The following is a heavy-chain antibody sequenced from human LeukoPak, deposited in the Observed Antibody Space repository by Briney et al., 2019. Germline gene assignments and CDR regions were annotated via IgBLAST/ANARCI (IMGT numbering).Heavy chain of an antibody. J-gene: IGHJ2*01. CDR2: INHSGST. D-gene: IGHD2-2*01. V-gene: IGHV4-34*01. CDR1: GGSFSGYY. Sequence: PSETLSLTCAVYGGSFSGYYWSWIRQPPGKGLEWIGEINHSGSTNYNPSLKSRVTISVDTSKNQFSLKLSSVTAADTAVYYCARARLRCSSTSCYGYLSRYFDLWGRGTLVTVSS. CDR3: ARARLRCSSTSCYGYLSRYFDL.